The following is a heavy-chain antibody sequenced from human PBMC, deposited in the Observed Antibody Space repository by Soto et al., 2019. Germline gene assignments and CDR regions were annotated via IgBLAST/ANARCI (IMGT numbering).Heavy chain of an antibody. D-gene: IGHD2-2*01. Sequence: PGGSLRLSCAAPGFTLCSYALSWVRPAPGKGLDLVSAISGSGGNTYYADSVKGRFTISRDNSKNTLYLQMNSLRAEDTAVYYCTTRPDIVVVPAAYYYYMDVWGKGTTVTVSS. CDR3: TTRPDIVVVPAAYYYYMDV. CDR1: GFTLCSYA. J-gene: IGHJ6*03. CDR2: ISGSGGNT. V-gene: IGHV3-23*01.